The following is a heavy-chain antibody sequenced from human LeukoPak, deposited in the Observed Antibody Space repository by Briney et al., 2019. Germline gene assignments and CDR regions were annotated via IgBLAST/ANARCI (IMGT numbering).Heavy chain of an antibody. CDR3: AKDSSSNWYDY. D-gene: IGHD6-13*01. V-gene: IGHV3-23*01. CDR1: GFIFNNCA. Sequence: QTGGSLRLSCAASGFIFNNCAMSWVRQAPGKGLEWVSDITTSGTSTYYADSVKGRFTISRDNSKNTLYLQLNSLRAEDTAVYYCAKDSSSNWYDYWGQGTLVTVSS. CDR2: ITTSGTST. J-gene: IGHJ5*01.